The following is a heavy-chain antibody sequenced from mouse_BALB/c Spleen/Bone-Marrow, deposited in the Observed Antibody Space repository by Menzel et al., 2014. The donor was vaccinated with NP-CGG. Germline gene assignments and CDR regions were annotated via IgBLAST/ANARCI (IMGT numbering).Heavy chain of an antibody. CDR1: GYAFTNYL. J-gene: IGHJ4*01. CDR2: INPGSGGT. D-gene: IGHD2-10*02. V-gene: IGHV1-54*01. Sequence: QVQLQQSGAELVRPGTSVMVSCKASGYAFTNYLIEWVKQRPGQGLEWIGVINPGSGGTNYNEKFKGKATLTAGKSSSTAYMQLSSLTSDDSAVYFCVRSRYGKGAMDYWGQGTSVTVSS. CDR3: VRSRYGKGAMDY.